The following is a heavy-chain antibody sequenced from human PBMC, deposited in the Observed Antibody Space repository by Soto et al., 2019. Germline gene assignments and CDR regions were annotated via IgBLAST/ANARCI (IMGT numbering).Heavy chain of an antibody. CDR2: IYYSGST. D-gene: IGHD1-26*01. CDR3: ARDDFGSGIDY. Sequence: PSETLSLTCTVSGGSISSGGYYWSWIRQHPGKGLEWIGYIYYSGSTYYNPSLKSRVTISVDTSKNQFSLKLSSVTAADTAVYYCARDDFGSGIDYWGQGTLVTVYS. J-gene: IGHJ4*02. V-gene: IGHV4-31*03. CDR1: GGSISSGGYY.